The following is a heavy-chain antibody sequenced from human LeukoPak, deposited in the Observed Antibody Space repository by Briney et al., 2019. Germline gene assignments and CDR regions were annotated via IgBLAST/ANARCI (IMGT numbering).Heavy chain of an antibody. D-gene: IGHD3-10*01. CDR2: INTSGGST. CDR3: ARDSPRVYYGSGSYYNALGY. CDR1: GYTFTSYY. J-gene: IGHJ4*02. V-gene: IGHV1-46*01. Sequence: GASVKVSCKASGYTFTSYYMHWVRQAPGQGLEWMGIINTSGGSTIYAQKFQGRVTMTRDTSTSTVYMELSSLRSEDTTVYYCARDSPRVYYGSGSYYNALGYWGQGTLVTVSS.